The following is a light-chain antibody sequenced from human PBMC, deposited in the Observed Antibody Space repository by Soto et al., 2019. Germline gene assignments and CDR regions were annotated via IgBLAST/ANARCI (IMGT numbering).Light chain of an antibody. V-gene: IGKV3-20*01. CDR1: QSGGSNF. CDR2: ASS. CDR3: QLYGISPH. Sequence: EIVLTQSPGTLSLSPGERATLSCKTSQSGGSNFLAWYQHKPVQAPRLLIYASSNRATGIPDRFSGSASGTDFTLTINRLDPEDFAVYYCQLYGISPHLGQGTRLEIK. J-gene: IGKJ5*01.